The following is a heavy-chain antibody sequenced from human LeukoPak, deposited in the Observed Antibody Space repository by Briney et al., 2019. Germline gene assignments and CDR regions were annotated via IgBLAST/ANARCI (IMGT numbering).Heavy chain of an antibody. CDR3: TRRASGSGGTQAGTDV. CDR1: GGSIRSDFHY. Sequence: PSETLSLTCTVSGGSIRSDFHYWDWIRQPPGKGLEWIGSILYTGGSWVKPSLKSRASISVDTSRNQFSLTLHSVNAIDTALYYCTRRASGSGGTQAGTDVWGQGTTVTVSS. D-gene: IGHD2-15*01. CDR2: ILYTGGS. V-gene: IGHV4-39*01. J-gene: IGHJ6*02.